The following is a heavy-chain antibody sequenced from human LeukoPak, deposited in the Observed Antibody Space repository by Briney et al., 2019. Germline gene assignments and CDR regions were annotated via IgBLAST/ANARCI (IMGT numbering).Heavy chain of an antibody. CDR2: IYPGDSDT. Sequence: GESLKISCKGSGYSFTSYWIGWVRQMPGKGLEWMGIIYPGDSDTRYSPSFQGQVTISADKSISTAYLQWSSLKASDTAMYYCARQFYYGSGSYIYPYYFDYRGQGTLVTVSS. CDR1: GYSFTSYW. D-gene: IGHD3-10*01. J-gene: IGHJ4*02. CDR3: ARQFYYGSGSYIYPYYFDY. V-gene: IGHV5-51*01.